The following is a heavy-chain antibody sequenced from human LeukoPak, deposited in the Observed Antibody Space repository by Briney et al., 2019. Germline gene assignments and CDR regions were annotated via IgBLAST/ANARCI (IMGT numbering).Heavy chain of an antibody. J-gene: IGHJ6*02. CDR1: GGSISSYY. CDR2: IYYSGST. CDR3: ARHSTEYSSGWYPSYYYYGMDV. D-gene: IGHD6-19*01. Sequence: SETLSLTCTVSGGSISSYYWSWIRQPPGKGLEWIGYIYYSGSTNYNPSLKSRVTISVDTSKNQFPLKLSSVTAADTAVYYCARHSTEYSSGWYPSYYYYGMDVWGQGTTVTVSS. V-gene: IGHV4-59*08.